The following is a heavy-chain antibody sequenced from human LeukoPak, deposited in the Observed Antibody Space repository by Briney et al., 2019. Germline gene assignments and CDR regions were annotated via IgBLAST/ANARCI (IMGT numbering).Heavy chain of an antibody. V-gene: IGHV4-61*09. CDR2: IYYSGST. D-gene: IGHD2-15*01. CDR1: GGSISSGSYY. J-gene: IGHJ4*02. CDR3: ARERREQLLPPYTRSLTYFDY. Sequence: SQTLSLTCTVSGGSISSGSYYLSWIRQPAGEGLEWIGYIYYSGSTNYNPSLKSRVTISVDTSKNQFSLKLSSVTAADTAVYYCARERREQLLPPYTRSLTYFDYWGQGTLVTVSS.